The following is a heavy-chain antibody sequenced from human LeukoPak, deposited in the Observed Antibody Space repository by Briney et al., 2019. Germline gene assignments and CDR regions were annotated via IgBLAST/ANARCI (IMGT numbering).Heavy chain of an antibody. CDR1: GGSISSGGYY. CDR2: IYYSGST. D-gene: IGHD2-2*01. J-gene: IGHJ4*02. CDR3: ARYGVVPSAHFDY. Sequence: SETLSLTCTVSGGSISSGGYYWSWIRQHPGKGLEWIGYIYYSGSTYYNPSLKSRVTISVDTSKNQFSLRLSSVTAADTAVYYCARYGVVPSAHFDYWGQGTLVTVSS. V-gene: IGHV4-31*03.